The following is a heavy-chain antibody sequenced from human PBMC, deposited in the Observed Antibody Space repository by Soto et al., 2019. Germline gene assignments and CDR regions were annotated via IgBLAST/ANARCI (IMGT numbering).Heavy chain of an antibody. D-gene: IGHD3-3*02. Sequence: QVQLVQSGAEVKKPGASVKVSCKASGYTFSGYYMHWVRQAPGQGLEWMGWMNSLSGDISFPQKFQGRLAMTRDTSIDTAFMEVSRLTSDDTAIYYCARSLLNVILPLGYWGQGTLVSVSS. CDR2: MNSLSGDI. V-gene: IGHV1-2*02. J-gene: IGHJ4*02. CDR3: ARSLLNVILPLGY. CDR1: GYTFSGYY.